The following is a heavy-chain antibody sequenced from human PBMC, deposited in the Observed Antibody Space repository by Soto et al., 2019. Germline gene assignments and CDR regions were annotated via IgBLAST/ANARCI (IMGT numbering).Heavy chain of an antibody. CDR1: GGTFSSYA. J-gene: IGHJ6*02. D-gene: IGHD3-16*01. CDR3: AFTLSANYYYGMDV. CDR2: IIPIFGTP. V-gene: IGHV1-69*12. Sequence: QVQLVQSGAEVKKPGSSVKVSCKASGGTFSSYAISWVRQAPGQRLEWMGGIIPIFGTPDYAQKFQGRVTITADESTSTAYMELSSLRSEDTAVYYCAFTLSANYYYGMDVWGQGTTVTVSS.